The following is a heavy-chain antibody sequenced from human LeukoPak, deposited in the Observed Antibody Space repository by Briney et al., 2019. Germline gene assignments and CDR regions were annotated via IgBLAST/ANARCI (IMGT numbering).Heavy chain of an antibody. V-gene: IGHV3-7*03. D-gene: IGHD6-13*01. Sequence: GGSLRLSCAASGFTFSSYWMSWVRQAPGKGLEWVANIKQDGSEKYYVDSVKGRFTISRDNAKNSLYLQMNSLRAEDTAVYHCARDLTAAGTGGDYWGQGTLVTVSS. J-gene: IGHJ4*02. CDR2: IKQDGSEK. CDR3: ARDLTAAGTGGDY. CDR1: GFTFSSYW.